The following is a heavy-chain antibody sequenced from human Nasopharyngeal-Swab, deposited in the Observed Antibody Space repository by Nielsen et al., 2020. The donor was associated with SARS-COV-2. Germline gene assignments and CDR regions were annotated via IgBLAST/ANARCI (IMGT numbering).Heavy chain of an antibody. Sequence: SETLSLTCSVSGGSVSSGSYYWSWIRQPPGKGLEWIGEINHSGSTNYNPSLKSRVTISVDTSKSQFSLKLSSVTAADTAVYYCARSMSGATVFDYWGQGTLVTVSS. CDR1: GGSVSSGSYY. CDR3: ARSMSGATVFDY. J-gene: IGHJ4*02. CDR2: INHSGST. D-gene: IGHD1-26*01. V-gene: IGHV4-39*07.